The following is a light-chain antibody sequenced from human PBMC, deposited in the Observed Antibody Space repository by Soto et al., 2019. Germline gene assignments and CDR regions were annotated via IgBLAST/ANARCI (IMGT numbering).Light chain of an antibody. J-gene: IGLJ2*01. CDR1: SSNIGAGHV. V-gene: IGLV1-40*01. CDR2: GSS. CDR3: QSYDNTLSASV. Sequence: QSVLTQPPSVSGAPGQRVTISCTGSSSNIGAGHVVHWYQQFPGRAPNLLIYGSSNRPSGVPDRFSGSKSGTSASLAITGLQAEDEAEYYCQSYDNTLSASVFGGGTQLTVL.